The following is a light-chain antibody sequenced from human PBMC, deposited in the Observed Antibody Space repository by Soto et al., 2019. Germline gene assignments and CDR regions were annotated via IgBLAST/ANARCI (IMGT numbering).Light chain of an antibody. V-gene: IGKV1-39*01. Sequence: DIQMTQSPSSLSASVGDRVTITCRASQSLSSYLNWYQQKPGKAPKLLIYAASSLQSGVPSRFSGSGSGTDFTRTISSLQPDDFATYYCQQSYSTLYTFGQGTKLEIK. CDR2: AAS. CDR3: QQSYSTLYT. J-gene: IGKJ2*01. CDR1: QSLSSY.